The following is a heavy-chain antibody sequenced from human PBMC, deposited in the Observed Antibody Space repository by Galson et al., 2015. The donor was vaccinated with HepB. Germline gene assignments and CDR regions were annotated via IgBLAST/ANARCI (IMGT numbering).Heavy chain of an antibody. J-gene: IGHJ4*02. V-gene: IGHV1-18*01. CDR1: GYTFTSYG. CDR2: ISAYNGNT. Sequence: SVKVSCKASGYTFTSYGFSWVRQAPGQGLEWMGWISAYNGNTKFTQKLQGRVTLTADTSTSTAYMELRSLRSDDTAVYYCTRVHPRGNMAAAGTIDYWGQGTLVTVSS. CDR3: TRVHPRGNMAAAGTIDY. D-gene: IGHD6-13*01.